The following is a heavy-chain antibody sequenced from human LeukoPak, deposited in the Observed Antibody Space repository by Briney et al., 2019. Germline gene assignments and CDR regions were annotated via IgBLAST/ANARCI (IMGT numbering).Heavy chain of an antibody. D-gene: IGHD2-2*01. J-gene: IGHJ4*02. V-gene: IGHV3-30-3*01. Sequence: PGGSLRLSCAASGFNFSSYAMHWVRQAPGKGLAWVAVISYDGSNKYYADSVKGRFTISRDNSKNTLYLQMNSLRAEDTAVYYCAREKGYCSSTSCYFLDYWGQGTLVTVSS. CDR1: GFNFSSYA. CDR3: AREKGYCSSTSCYFLDY. CDR2: ISYDGSNK.